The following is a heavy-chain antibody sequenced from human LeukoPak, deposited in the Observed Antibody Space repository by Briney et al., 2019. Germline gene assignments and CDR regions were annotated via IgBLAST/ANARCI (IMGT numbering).Heavy chain of an antibody. V-gene: IGHV3-33*01. D-gene: IGHD2-2*01. J-gene: IGHJ2*01. Sequence: GRSLRLSCATSGFIFTHYGFHWVRQAPGTGLEWVALIGVDGSMKHYAESVRGRFSISRDNSRNTLYLQMNSLRVEDTAVYYCVVVVVPAAVWHFDLWGRGTLVTVSS. CDR2: IGVDGSMK. CDR3: VVVVVPAAVWHFDL. CDR1: GFIFTHYG.